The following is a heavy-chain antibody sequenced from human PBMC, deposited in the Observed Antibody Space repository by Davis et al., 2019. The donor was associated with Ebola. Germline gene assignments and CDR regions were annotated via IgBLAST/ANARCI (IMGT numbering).Heavy chain of an antibody. D-gene: IGHD4-17*01. J-gene: IGHJ4*02. Sequence: ASVTVSCKASGYTFTSYGISWVRQAPGQGLEWMGWISAYNGNTNYAQKLEGRVTMTTDTSTSTAYMELRSLRSDDTAVYYCARANTVTRENSFDYWGQGTLVTVSS. CDR3: ARANTVTRENSFDY. CDR2: ISAYNGNT. V-gene: IGHV1-18*01. CDR1: GYTFTSYG.